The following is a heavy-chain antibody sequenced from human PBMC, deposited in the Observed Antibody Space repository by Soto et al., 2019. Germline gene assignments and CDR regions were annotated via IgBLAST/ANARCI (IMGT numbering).Heavy chain of an antibody. CDR2: IRIGGDKT. D-gene: IGHD5-12*01. J-gene: IGHJ5*02. CDR1: GFTFSSNS. CDR3: AKWDGYGDH. Sequence: EVQLLESGGDLIQPGGSLRLSCAASGFTFSSNSFTWVRQPPGKGLEYVSGIRIGGDKTGHADSVKGRFTVSRDNSKNTVYLQMNSLRVDDTAVYYCAKWDGYGDHWGQGTLVTVSS. V-gene: IGHV3-23*01.